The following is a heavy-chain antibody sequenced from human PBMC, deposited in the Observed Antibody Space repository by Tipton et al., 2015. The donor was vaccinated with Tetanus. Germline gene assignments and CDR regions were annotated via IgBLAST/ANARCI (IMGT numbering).Heavy chain of an antibody. CDR1: GGSISTYH. CDR3: ARGIDAYKTGNY. Sequence: TLSLTCTVSGGSISTYHWNWIRQSPGKGLEWIGYIDYFGSTKYNPSLKSRVAMSIDTSKNQFSLKLTSLTAADTSVYFCARGIDAYKTGNYWGQGTLVTVSS. V-gene: IGHV4-59*12. CDR2: IDYFGST. D-gene: IGHD5-24*01. J-gene: IGHJ4*02.